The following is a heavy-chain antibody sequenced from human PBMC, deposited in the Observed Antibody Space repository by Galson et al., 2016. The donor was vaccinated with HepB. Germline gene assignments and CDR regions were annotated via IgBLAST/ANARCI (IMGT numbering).Heavy chain of an antibody. CDR2: INPSDGIT. CDR1: GFTLSSHF. D-gene: IGHD2-21*01. V-gene: IGHV1-46*01. Sequence: SVKVSCKASGFTLSSHFIHWVRQAPGQGLEWMGIINPSDGITTHAQKFQGRLTMTRDTSTTTVSMELSSLKFEDTAIYYCARHRGAYIYSFQYYYGMDVWGRGTTVTVSS. J-gene: IGHJ6*02. CDR3: ARHRGAYIYSFQYYYGMDV.